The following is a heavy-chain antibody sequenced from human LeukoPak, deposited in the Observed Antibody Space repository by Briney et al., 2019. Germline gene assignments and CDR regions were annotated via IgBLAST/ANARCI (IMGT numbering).Heavy chain of an antibody. V-gene: IGHV3-11*04. D-gene: IGHD6-13*01. J-gene: IGHJ4*02. CDR3: ARGTSWYIDY. Sequence: GGSLRLSCAASGFSFSDYYMSWIRQAPGKGLEWVSYISSGGTIIYQADPVKGRFTISRDNAKNTLYLQMNSLRAEDTTVYYCARGTSWYIDYWGQGTLVTVSS. CDR2: ISSGGTII. CDR1: GFSFSDYY.